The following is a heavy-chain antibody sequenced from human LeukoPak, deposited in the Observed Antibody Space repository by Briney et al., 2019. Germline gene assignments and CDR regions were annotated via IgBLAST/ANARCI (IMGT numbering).Heavy chain of an antibody. Sequence: GGSLRLSCAASGFTFSSYAMHWVRQAPGKGLEWVAVISYDGSNKYYADSVKGRFTISRDNSKNTLYLQMDSLRAEDTAVYYCARDKSGMDVWGQGTTVTVSS. J-gene: IGHJ6*02. CDR3: ARDKSGMDV. CDR1: GFTFSSYA. V-gene: IGHV3-30-3*01. CDR2: ISYDGSNK.